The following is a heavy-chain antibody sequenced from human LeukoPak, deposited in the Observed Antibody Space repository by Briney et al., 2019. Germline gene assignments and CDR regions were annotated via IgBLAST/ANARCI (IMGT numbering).Heavy chain of an antibody. J-gene: IGHJ4*02. D-gene: IGHD3-10*01. CDR2: ISSSSSTI. V-gene: IGHV3-11*04. CDR1: GVTFSDCY. Sequence: PGGSLRLSCAASGVTFSDCYMNWIRQAPGKGLEWVSYISSSSSTIYYADSVKGRFTISRDNAKNSLYLQMNSLRAEDTAVYYCAKLGRNYFDYWGQGTLVTVSS. CDR3: AKLGRNYFDY.